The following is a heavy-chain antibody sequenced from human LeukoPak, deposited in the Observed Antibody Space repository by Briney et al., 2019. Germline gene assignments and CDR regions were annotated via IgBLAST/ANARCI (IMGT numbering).Heavy chain of an antibody. V-gene: IGHV4-34*01. CDR2: INHSGST. CDR1: GVSFSGYY. D-gene: IGHD2-15*01. J-gene: IGHJ4*02. Sequence: PSETLSLTCAVYGVSFSGYYWSWIRQPPGKGLEWIGEINHSGSTNYNPSLKSRVTISVDTSKNQFSLELSSVTAADTAVYYCARVVSGRRDAGYFDYWGQGTLVTVSS. CDR3: ARVVSGRRDAGYFDY.